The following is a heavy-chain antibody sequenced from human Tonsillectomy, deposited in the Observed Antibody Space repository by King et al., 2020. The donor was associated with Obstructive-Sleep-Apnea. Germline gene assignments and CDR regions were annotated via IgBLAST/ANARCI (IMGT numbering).Heavy chain of an antibody. CDR1: GFSFNDYA. CDR2: ITWNSGSI. V-gene: IGHV3-9*01. CDR3: AKDILDYYGSGSYYNGAFDL. Sequence: VQLVESGGGLVQPGRSLRLSCAAYGFSFNDYAMYWVRQAPGKGLEWVSSITWNSGSIGYADSVKGPFTISRDNAKNSLYLQMNSLRAEDTALYYCAKDILDYYGSGSYYNGAFDLWGQGTMVTVSS. J-gene: IGHJ3*01. D-gene: IGHD3-10*01.